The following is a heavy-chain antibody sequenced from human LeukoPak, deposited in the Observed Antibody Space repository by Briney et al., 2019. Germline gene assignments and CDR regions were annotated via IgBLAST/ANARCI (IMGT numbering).Heavy chain of an antibody. CDR3: AKDLTYYDYVWGSYRKGGPGYYFDY. J-gene: IGHJ4*02. D-gene: IGHD3-16*02. CDR2: IKYDGSEK. V-gene: IGHV3-7*03. CDR1: GFTFSTYW. Sequence: PGGSLRLSCAASGFTFSTYWMSWIRQAPGKGLEWVANIKYDGSEKYYVDSVKGRFTISRDNSKNTLYLQMNSLRAEDTAVYYCAKDLTYYDYVWGSYRKGGPGYYFDYWGQGTLVTVSS.